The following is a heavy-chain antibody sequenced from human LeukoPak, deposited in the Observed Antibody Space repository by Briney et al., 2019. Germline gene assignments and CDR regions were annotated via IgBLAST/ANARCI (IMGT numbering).Heavy chain of an antibody. D-gene: IGHD2-2*02. Sequence: SETLSLTCTVSGGSISSYYWSWIRQPPGKGLEWIGYIYYSGSTNYNPSLKSRVTISVDTSKNQFSLKLSSVTAADTAVYYCARQEARGVVVPAAIRAKRAEYFQHWGQGTLVTVSS. V-gene: IGHV4-59*08. J-gene: IGHJ1*01. CDR1: GGSISSYY. CDR3: ARQEARGVVVPAAIRAKRAEYFQH. CDR2: IYYSGST.